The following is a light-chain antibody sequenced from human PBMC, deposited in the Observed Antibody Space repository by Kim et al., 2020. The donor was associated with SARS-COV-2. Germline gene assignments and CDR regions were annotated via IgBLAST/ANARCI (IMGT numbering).Light chain of an antibody. CDR2: EES. Sequence: SVAPGKTASITCSGDKLGDKYVCWYQQKAGQSPVLVIYEESKRPSGSPERFSGSNSGNTATLTISGTQAMDEADYYCQAWGSSTVVFGGGTQLTVL. CDR1: KLGDKY. CDR3: QAWGSSTVV. V-gene: IGLV3-1*01. J-gene: IGLJ2*01.